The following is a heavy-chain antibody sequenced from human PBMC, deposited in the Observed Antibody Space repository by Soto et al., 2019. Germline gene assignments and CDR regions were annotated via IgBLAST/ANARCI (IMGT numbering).Heavy chain of an antibody. V-gene: IGHV3-9*01. D-gene: IGHD3-10*01. J-gene: IGHJ4*02. CDR1: GFTFDDYA. CDR2: ISWNGAAT. CDR3: ANLPLYGSGFDC. Sequence: DVQLVESGGGLVQPGGSLRLSCAASGFTFDDYAIHWVRQAPGKGLEWVSGISWNGAATGYMNSVKGRFSISRDNTKNTLYLQMSSLRSEDTAVYYCANLPLYGSGFDCWGQGTLVTVSS.